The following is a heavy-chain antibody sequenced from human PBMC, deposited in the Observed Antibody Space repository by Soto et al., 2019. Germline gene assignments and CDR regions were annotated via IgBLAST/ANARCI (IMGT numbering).Heavy chain of an antibody. CDR1: GYTFTADY. Sequence: QVQLVQSGAEMKKPGASVKVSCESSGYTFTADYIHWVRQAPGHGREWMGWINPNGGGTKYAQQFQGRATMTRDTSINTAYMELTRLPSDDTAVYYCARAVHTMIQGVRFRVDQWGQGTLVTVSS. V-gene: IGHV1-2*02. CDR2: INPNGGGT. D-gene: IGHD3-10*01. J-gene: IGHJ4*02. CDR3: ARAVHTMIQGVRFRVDQ.